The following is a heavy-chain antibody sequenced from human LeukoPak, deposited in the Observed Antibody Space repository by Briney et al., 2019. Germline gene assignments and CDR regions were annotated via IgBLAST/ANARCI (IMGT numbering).Heavy chain of an antibody. CDR2: IYYSGST. CDR1: GGSISSYY. Sequence: SETLSLTCTVSGGSISSYYWSWIRQPPGKGLEWIGYIYYSGSTYYNPSLKSRVTISVDTSKNQFSLKLSSVTAADTAVYYCARDRYSYGLDYWGQGTLVTVSS. J-gene: IGHJ4*02. V-gene: IGHV4-59*12. CDR3: ARDRYSYGLDY. D-gene: IGHD5-18*01.